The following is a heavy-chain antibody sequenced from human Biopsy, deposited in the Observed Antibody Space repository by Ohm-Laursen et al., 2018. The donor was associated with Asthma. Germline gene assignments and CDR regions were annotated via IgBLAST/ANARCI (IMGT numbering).Heavy chain of an antibody. D-gene: IGHD3-16*01. J-gene: IGHJ6*02. CDR1: GFRFADYA. CDR2: ISWNSGNI. CDR3: AKDMGAGGNDPDSFIGYYGMDV. Sequence: SLRLSCAAPGFRFADYAMYWVRQAPGKGLEWVAGISWNSGNIGYAVSVKGRFIVSRDNVKNSLYLQMNSLRAEDTALYYCAKDMGAGGNDPDSFIGYYGMDVWGHGATVTVSS. V-gene: IGHV3-9*01.